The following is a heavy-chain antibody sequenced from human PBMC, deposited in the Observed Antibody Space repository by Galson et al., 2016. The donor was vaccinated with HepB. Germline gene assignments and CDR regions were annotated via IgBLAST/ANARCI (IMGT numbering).Heavy chain of an antibody. CDR2: IIPTLRST. Sequence: SVKVSCKASGGTISSYGVSWVRQAAGQGLEWVGGIIPTLRSTIYARKFQGRVTITADESTSTVPMELSSLRSEDTAVYYCARRREYGDYVFDHWGQGTLVTVSS. V-gene: IGHV1-69*13. D-gene: IGHD4-17*01. CDR1: GGTISSYG. J-gene: IGHJ4*02. CDR3: ARRREYGDYVFDH.